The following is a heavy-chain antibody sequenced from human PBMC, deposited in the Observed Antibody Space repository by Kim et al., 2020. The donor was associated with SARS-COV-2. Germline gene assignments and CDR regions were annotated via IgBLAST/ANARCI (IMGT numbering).Heavy chain of an antibody. V-gene: IGHV4-39*01. CDR2: IYYSGST. D-gene: IGHD2-15*01. CDR1: GGSISSSSYY. CDR3: ARVHCSGGSCCFDY. Sequence: SETLSLTCTVSGGSISSSSYYWGWIRQPPGKGLEWIGSIYYSGSTYYNPSLKSRVTISVDTSKNQFSLKLSSVTAADTAVYYCARVHCSGGSCCFDYWG. J-gene: IGHJ4*03.